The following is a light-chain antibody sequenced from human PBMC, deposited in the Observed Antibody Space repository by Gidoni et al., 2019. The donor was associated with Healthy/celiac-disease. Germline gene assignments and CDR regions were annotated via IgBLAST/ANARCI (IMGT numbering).Light chain of an antibody. CDR3: QQYYSTPLS. Sequence: DSLAVSLGERATINCKSSQSVLYSSNNKNYLAWYQQKPGQPPKLLIYWASTRESGVPDRFSGSGSGTDFTLTISSLQAEDVAVYYCQQYYSTPLSFXXXTRLEIK. CDR1: QSVLYSSNNKNY. J-gene: IGKJ5*01. CDR2: WAS. V-gene: IGKV4-1*01.